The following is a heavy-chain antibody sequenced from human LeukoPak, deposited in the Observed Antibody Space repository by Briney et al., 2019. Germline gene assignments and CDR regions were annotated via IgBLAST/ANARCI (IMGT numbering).Heavy chain of an antibody. D-gene: IGHD4/OR15-4a*01. CDR1: GNTFTGYY. J-gene: IGHJ4*02. CDR3: ARGEAVLTHFDY. Sequence: ASVKVSCKASGNTFTGYYIHWVRQAPGQGLEWMGWINPNSGDTNYAQKFQGRVTMTRDTSISTAYMEVRRLRSDDTAVYYCARGEAVLTHFDYWGQGTLVTVSS. V-gene: IGHV1-2*02. CDR2: INPNSGDT.